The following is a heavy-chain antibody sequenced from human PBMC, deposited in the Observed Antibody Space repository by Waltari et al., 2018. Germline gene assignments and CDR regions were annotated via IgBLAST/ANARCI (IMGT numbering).Heavy chain of an antibody. J-gene: IGHJ4*02. Sequence: QVQLVQSGAEVKKPGSSVKVSCKASGGTFSSYTISWVRQAPGQGLEWMGRIIPSLCIANYAQKFQGRVTITADKSTSTAYMELSSLRSEDTAVYYCARDEIAVAGTGDYWGQGTLVTVSS. D-gene: IGHD6-19*01. V-gene: IGHV1-69*08. CDR2: IIPSLCIA. CDR3: ARDEIAVAGTGDY. CDR1: GGTFSSYT.